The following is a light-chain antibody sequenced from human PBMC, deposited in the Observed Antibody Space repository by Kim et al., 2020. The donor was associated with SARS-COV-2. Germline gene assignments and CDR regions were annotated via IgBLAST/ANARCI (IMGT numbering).Light chain of an antibody. CDR1: QIISSDY. CDR2: GSS. J-gene: IGKJ1*01. V-gene: IGKV3-20*01. CDR3: QQYGTSPRT. Sequence: SPGESATLSCRASQIISSDYVAWYQQKSGQAPRLLLFGSSSRATDIPDRFSGSGSGRDFTLTISRLEPEDSAVYYCQQYGTSPRTFGQGTKVDIK.